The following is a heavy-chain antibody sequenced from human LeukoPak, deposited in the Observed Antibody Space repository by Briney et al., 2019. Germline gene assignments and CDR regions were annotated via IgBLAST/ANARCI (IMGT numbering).Heavy chain of an antibody. CDR1: GASISSYY. CDR3: ARDRIWNDAGHDPFDI. D-gene: IGHD1-1*01. CDR2: IYTSANT. J-gene: IGHJ3*02. V-gene: IGHV4-4*07. Sequence: PSETLSLTCNVSGASISSYYWSWIRQPAGKGLEWIGRIYTSANTNYSPSFKRRATISIDRSKNQFSLNLPSVTAADTAVYYCARDRIWNDAGHDPFDIWGQGTMVTVSS.